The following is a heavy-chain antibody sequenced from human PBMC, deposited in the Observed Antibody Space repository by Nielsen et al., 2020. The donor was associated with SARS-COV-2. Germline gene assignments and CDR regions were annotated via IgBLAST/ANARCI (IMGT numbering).Heavy chain of an antibody. J-gene: IGHJ6*02. Sequence: GESLKISCTASGFSFMTYNMHWVRQAPGKGLEWVAAILHYGGNVYHADSVKGRFTISRDNSRNTLYLQMNTLRPEDTAVYSCARDAYGDLIYGMDVWGRGTTVTVS. CDR1: GFSFMTYN. CDR2: ILHYGGNV. D-gene: IGHD4-17*01. CDR3: ARDAYGDLIYGMDV. V-gene: IGHV3-30*04.